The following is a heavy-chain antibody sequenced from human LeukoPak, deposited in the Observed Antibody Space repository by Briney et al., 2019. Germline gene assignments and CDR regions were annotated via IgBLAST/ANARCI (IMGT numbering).Heavy chain of an antibody. CDR1: GGSISSYY. CDR3: ARTSIAARRANAFDI. Sequence: SETLSLTCTVSGGSISSYYWSWIRQPPGKGLEWIGYIYYSGSTNYNPSLKSRVTISVDRSKNQFSLKLSSVTAADTAVYYCARTSIAARRANAFDIWGQGTMVTVSS. D-gene: IGHD6-6*01. CDR2: IYYSGST. V-gene: IGHV4-59*12. J-gene: IGHJ3*02.